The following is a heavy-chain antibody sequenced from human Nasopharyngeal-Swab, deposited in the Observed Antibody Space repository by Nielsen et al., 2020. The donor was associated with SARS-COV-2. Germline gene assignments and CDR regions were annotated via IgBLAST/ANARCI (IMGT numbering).Heavy chain of an antibody. J-gene: IGHJ4*02. V-gene: IGHV1-3*01. CDR3: ARDRAGGNGYFDY. CDR2: INAGNGNT. Sequence: PGQRLEWTGWINAGNGNTKYSQKFQGRVTITRDTSASTAYMELSSLRSEDTAVYYCARDRAGGNGYFDYWGQGTLVTVSS. D-gene: IGHD5-24*01.